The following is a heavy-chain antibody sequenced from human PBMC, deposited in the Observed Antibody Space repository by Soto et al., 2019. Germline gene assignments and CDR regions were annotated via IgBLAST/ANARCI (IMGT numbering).Heavy chain of an antibody. Sequence: EVQLVESGGGLVQPGGSLRLSCAASGFTFSNYWMTWVRQAPGKGLEWVANIIKDGSEKSYVDSVKGRFTISRDNAKSSLYLEMNSLRVEDTAMYCCARDWGGLGYWGQGTLVTVSS. D-gene: IGHD3-10*01. CDR2: IIKDGSEK. CDR3: ARDWGGLGY. V-gene: IGHV3-7*03. CDR1: GFTFSNYW. J-gene: IGHJ4*02.